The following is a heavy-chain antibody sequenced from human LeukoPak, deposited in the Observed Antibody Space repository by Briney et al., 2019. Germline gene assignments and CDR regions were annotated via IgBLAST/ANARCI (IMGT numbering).Heavy chain of an antibody. V-gene: IGHV3-48*01. J-gene: IGHJ6*03. Sequence: GGSLRLSCEVSGFTFSSYHMNWVRQAPGKGLEWVSYISSSSSTIYYADSVKGRFTISRDNAKNSLYLQMNSLRAEDTAVYYCARDGVVTALRSGYYYYMDVWGKGTTVTVSS. CDR3: ARDGVVTALRSGYYYYMDV. CDR1: GFTFSSYH. CDR2: ISSSSSTI. D-gene: IGHD2-21*02.